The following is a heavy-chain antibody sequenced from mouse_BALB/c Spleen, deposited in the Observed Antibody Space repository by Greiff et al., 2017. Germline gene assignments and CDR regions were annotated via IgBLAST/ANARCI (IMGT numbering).Heavy chain of an antibody. CDR2: ISSGGSYT. CDR1: GFTFSSYT. Sequence: VQLKESGGGLVKPGGSLKLSCAASGFTFSSYTMSWVRQTPEKRLEWVATISSGGSYTYYPDSVKGRCTISRDNAKNTLYMQMSSLKSEDTAMYYCTRDLENGTGGYYLDDWGQGTTVTVSS. V-gene: IGHV5-6-4*01. CDR3: TRDLENGTGGYYLDD. J-gene: IGHJ2*01. D-gene: IGHD4-1*01.